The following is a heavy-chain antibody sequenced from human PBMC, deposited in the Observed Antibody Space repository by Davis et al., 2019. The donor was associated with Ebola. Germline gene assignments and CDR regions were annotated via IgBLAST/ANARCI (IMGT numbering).Heavy chain of an antibody. D-gene: IGHD3-10*01. V-gene: IGHV3-74*01. CDR3: AREGTADGAFDI. J-gene: IGHJ3*02. CDR1: GGSISSYY. Sequence: HTSETLSLTCTVSGGSISSYYWSWIRQPPGKGLVWVSRINGDGSTTNYADSVKGRFTISRDNAKNTLYLQMNTRRAEDTAVYYCAREGTADGAFDIWGQGTMVTVSS. CDR2: INGDGSTT.